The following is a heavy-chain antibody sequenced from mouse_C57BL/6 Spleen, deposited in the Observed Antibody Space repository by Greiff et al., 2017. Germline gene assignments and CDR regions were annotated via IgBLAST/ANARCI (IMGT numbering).Heavy chain of an antibody. Sequence: EVHLVESGGGLVQPGGSMKLSCAASGFTFSDAWMDWVRQSPEKGLEWVAEIRNKANNHATYYAESVKGRFTISRDDSKSSVYLQMNSLRAEDTGIYYCTLDSSGYDYAMDYWGQGTSVTVSS. CDR1: GFTFSDAW. CDR2: IRNKANNHAT. J-gene: IGHJ4*01. CDR3: TLDSSGYDYAMDY. D-gene: IGHD3-2*02. V-gene: IGHV6-6*01.